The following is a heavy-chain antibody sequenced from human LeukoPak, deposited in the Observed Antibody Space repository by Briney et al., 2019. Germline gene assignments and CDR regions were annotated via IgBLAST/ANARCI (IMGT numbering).Heavy chain of an antibody. Sequence: SETLSLTCAVYGGSFSGYYWSWIRQPPGKGLEWIGEINHSGSTNYNPSLKSRVTISVDTSKNQFSLKLSSVTAADTAVYYCAREGGAQLGRGLDIWGQGTMVTVSS. CDR2: INHSGST. J-gene: IGHJ3*02. CDR1: GGSFSGYY. CDR3: AREGGAQLGRGLDI. D-gene: IGHD1-26*01. V-gene: IGHV4-34*01.